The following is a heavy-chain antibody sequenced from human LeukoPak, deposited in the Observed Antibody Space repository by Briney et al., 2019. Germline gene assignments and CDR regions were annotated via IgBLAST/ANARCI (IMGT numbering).Heavy chain of an antibody. Sequence: ASVKVSCKASGYTFTSYGISWVRQAPGQGLEWMGWISAYNGNTNYAQKLQCRVTMTTDTSTSTAYMELRSLRSDDTAVYYCARADGSIWYSGYFDYWGQGTLVTVSS. CDR1: GYTFTSYG. CDR2: ISAYNGNT. CDR3: ARADGSIWYSGYFDY. V-gene: IGHV1-18*04. J-gene: IGHJ4*02. D-gene: IGHD6-13*01.